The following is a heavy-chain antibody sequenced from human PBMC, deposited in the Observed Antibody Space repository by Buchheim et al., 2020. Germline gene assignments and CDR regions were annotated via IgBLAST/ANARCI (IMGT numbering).Heavy chain of an antibody. CDR2: IMGRDDST. CDR3: AKDPFPLLWFDP. D-gene: IGHD2-21*01. V-gene: IGHV3-23*01. CDR1: GFSFSTFD. J-gene: IGHJ5*02. Sequence: EVQVLESGGGLVQPGGSLRLSCKASGFSFSTFDMSWVRQAPGKGLEWVSVIMGRDDSTYYADSVKGRFTISRDNSKNTLYLQMNSLRAEDTAVYYCAKDPFPLLWFDPWGQGTL.